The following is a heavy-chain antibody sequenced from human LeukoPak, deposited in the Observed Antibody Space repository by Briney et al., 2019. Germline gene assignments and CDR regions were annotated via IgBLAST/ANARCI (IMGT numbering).Heavy chain of an antibody. Sequence: QTGGSLRLSCAASGFTVSSNYMSWVRQAPGKGLEWVSVIYSGGSTYYADSVKGRFIISRDNSKNTLYLQMNSLRTEDTAVYYCARGAVAGTWPGAFDIWGQGTMVTVSS. D-gene: IGHD6-19*01. J-gene: IGHJ3*02. CDR2: IYSGGST. V-gene: IGHV3-53*05. CDR3: ARGAVAGTWPGAFDI. CDR1: GFTVSSNY.